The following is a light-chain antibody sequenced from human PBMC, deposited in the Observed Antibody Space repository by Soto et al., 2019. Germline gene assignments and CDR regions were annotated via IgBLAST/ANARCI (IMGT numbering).Light chain of an antibody. CDR2: AAS. J-gene: IGKJ4*01. V-gene: IGKV1-9*01. Sequence: ITSTQSPSSLSASVGDRVTITCRASQDIAIYLAWYQQKPGEAPKLLIYAASTLHGGVPSRFSGSGSGTDFALTITSLQAEDFATYYCQQLRSYPSTFGGGTKVDIK. CDR1: QDIAIY. CDR3: QQLRSYPST.